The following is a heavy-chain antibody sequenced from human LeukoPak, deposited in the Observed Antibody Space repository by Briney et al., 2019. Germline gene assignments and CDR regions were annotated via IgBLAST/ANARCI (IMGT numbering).Heavy chain of an antibody. Sequence: SGTLSLTCAVSGVSISSSNWWSWVRQPPGKGLEWIGEIYHSGSTNYNPSLKSRVTISVDKSKNQFSLKLSSVTAADTAVYYCARYWSRIAAAPSNGAFDIWGQGTMVTVSS. D-gene: IGHD6-13*01. J-gene: IGHJ3*02. CDR3: ARYWSRIAAAPSNGAFDI. V-gene: IGHV4-4*02. CDR2: IYHSGST. CDR1: GVSISSSNW.